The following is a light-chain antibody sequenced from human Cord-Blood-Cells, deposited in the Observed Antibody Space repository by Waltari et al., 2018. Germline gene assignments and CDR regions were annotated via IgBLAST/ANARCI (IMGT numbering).Light chain of an antibody. Sequence: DIQMTQSPSSLSASVGDRVNITCRASQSISSYLNWYQQKPGKAPKLLIYAASSLQSGVPSSFSGSGSGTDFTLTISSLQPEDFATYYCQQSYSTPRTFGQGTKVEIK. CDR3: QQSYSTPRT. CDR2: AAS. CDR1: QSISSY. V-gene: IGKV1-39*01. J-gene: IGKJ1*01.